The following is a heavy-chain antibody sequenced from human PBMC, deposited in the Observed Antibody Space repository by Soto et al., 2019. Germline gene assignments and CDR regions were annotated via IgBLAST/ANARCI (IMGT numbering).Heavy chain of an antibody. CDR1: GYTFTSYG. V-gene: IGHV1-18*01. J-gene: IGHJ6*02. Sequence: QVQLVQSGAEVKKPGASVKVSCKASGYTFTSYGISWVRQAPGQGLEWMGWISAYNGNTNYAQKLQGRVTMTTDTSTSTAYMELRSLRSDDTAVYYCARVGQEQLIQSVYYYYGMDVWGQGTTVTVSS. CDR3: ARVGQEQLIQSVYYYYGMDV. CDR2: ISAYNGNT. D-gene: IGHD6-13*01.